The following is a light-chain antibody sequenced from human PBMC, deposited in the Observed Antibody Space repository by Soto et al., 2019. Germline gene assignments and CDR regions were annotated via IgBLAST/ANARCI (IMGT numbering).Light chain of an antibody. J-gene: IGLJ3*02. CDR1: SSDVGAYDF. CDR3: SSYTSSSTLGV. Sequence: QSVLTQPASVSGSPGQSIAMSCTGTSSDVGAYDFVSWYQQHPGKAPKLMIYDVSNRPSGVSNRFSGSKSGNTASLTISGLQAEDEADYYCSSYTSSSTLGVFGGGTKVTVL. CDR2: DVS. V-gene: IGLV2-14*01.